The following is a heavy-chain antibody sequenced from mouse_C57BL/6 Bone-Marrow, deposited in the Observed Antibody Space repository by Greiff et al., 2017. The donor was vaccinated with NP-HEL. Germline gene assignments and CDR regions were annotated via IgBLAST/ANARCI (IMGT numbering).Heavy chain of an antibody. Sequence: EVQLVESGGGLVQPGGSLKLSCAASGFTFSDYYMYWVRQTPEKRLEWVAYISNGGGSTYYPDTVKGRFTISRDNAKNTLYLQMSRLKSEDTAMYYCARPDGYYPNPEVAYWGQGTLVTVSA. D-gene: IGHD2-3*01. CDR2: ISNGGGST. CDR3: ARPDGYYPNPEVAY. V-gene: IGHV5-12*01. CDR1: GFTFSDYY. J-gene: IGHJ3*01.